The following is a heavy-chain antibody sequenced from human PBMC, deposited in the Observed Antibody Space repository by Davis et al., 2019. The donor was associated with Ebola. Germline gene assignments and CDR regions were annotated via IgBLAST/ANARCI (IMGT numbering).Heavy chain of an antibody. Sequence: MPSETLSLTCTVSGGSVSNYYWSWIRQPPGKGLEWIGYIYYSGSTNYNPSLKSRVTISVDTSKNQFSLKLSSVTAADTAVYYCARWNFYSSSLDYWGQGTLVTVSS. J-gene: IGHJ4*02. CDR2: IYYSGST. CDR3: ARWNFYSSSLDY. D-gene: IGHD6-6*01. V-gene: IGHV4-59*02. CDR1: GGSVSNYY.